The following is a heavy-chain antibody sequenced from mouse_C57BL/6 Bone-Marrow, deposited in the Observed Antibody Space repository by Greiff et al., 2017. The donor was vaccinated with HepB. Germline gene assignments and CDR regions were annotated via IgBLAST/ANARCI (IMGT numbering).Heavy chain of an antibody. CDR3: ARTDYDEAY. CDR2: ISNLAYSI. CDR1: GFTFSDYG. Sequence: EVKLQESGGGLVQPGGSLKLSCAASGFTFSDYGMAWVRQALRKGPEWVAFISNLAYSIYYADTVTGRFTISRENAKNTLYLEMSSLRSEDTAMYYCARTDYDEAYWGQGTLVTVSA. J-gene: IGHJ3*01. D-gene: IGHD2-4*01. V-gene: IGHV5-15*01.